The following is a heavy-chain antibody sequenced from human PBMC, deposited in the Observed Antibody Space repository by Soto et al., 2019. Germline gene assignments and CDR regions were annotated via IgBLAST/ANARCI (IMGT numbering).Heavy chain of an antibody. CDR1: GGSFPSDT. CDR3: TRPSSGYYHDAFDI. CDR2: IVPVFGTP. D-gene: IGHD3-22*01. J-gene: IGHJ3*02. V-gene: IGHV1-69*01. Sequence: QVQLMQSGAEVKKPGSSVKVSCKASGGSFPSDTISWVRQAPGQGLEWLGGIVPVFGTPNHAQKFQGRVAISADGSTNTAYMELTSLRPDATAVYYCTRPSSGYYHDAFDIWGQGTVVTVSS.